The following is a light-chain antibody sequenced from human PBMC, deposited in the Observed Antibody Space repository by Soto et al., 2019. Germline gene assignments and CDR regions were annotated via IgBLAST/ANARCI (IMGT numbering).Light chain of an antibody. CDR2: WAS. Sequence: DIVMTQSPDSLAVSLGERATINCKSSQSVLYSSNNENYLAWYQQKPGQPPKLLIYWASTRKSGVPDRFSGSGSGTDFTLTISSLQAEDVAVYYCQQYYSTPQTFGQGTKLEIK. J-gene: IGKJ2*01. V-gene: IGKV4-1*01. CDR1: QSVLYSSNNENY. CDR3: QQYYSTPQT.